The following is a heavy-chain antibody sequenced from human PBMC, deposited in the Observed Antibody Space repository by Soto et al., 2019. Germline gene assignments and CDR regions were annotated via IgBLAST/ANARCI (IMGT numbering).Heavy chain of an antibody. CDR2: IYYSGST. CDR3: ARVDDWKHVWFDP. CDR1: GGSVSSYF. Sequence: QVQLQESGPGLVKPSETLSLTCTVSGGSVSSYFWSWIRKPPGQGLEWIGYIYYSGSTNYNPSLTSRVTKAVVTSENQFSLKLSSVTASVTAVYYCARVDDWKHVWFDPWGQGTLVTVSS. J-gene: IGHJ5*02. V-gene: IGHV4-59*02. D-gene: IGHD1-1*01.